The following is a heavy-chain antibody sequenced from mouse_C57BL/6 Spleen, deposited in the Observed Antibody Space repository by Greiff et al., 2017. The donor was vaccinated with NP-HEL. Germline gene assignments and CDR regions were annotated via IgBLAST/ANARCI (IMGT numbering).Heavy chain of an antibody. CDR1: GYTFTSYG. CDR2: IYPGSGNT. Sequence: QVQLQQSGAELARPGASVKLSCKASGYTFTSYGISWVKQRTGQGLEWIGEIYPGSGNTYYNEKFKGKATLTADKSSSKAYIELRSLTSKDSAVYFCAREGSLYDYDGRYFDYWGQGTTLTVSS. D-gene: IGHD2-4*01. CDR3: AREGSLYDYDGRYFDY. V-gene: IGHV1-81*01. J-gene: IGHJ2*01.